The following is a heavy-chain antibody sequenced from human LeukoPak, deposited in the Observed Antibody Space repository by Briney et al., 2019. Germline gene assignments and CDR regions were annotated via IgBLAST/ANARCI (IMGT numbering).Heavy chain of an antibody. CDR1: GGSISSGGYY. J-gene: IGHJ6*02. Sequence: SETLSLTCTVSGGSISSGGYYWSWIRQHPGKGLEWIGYIYYSGSTYYNPYLKSRVTISVDTSKNQFSLKLSSVTAADTAVYYCARVGGTNHYYYGMDVWGQGTTVTVSS. CDR3: ARVGGTNHYYYGMDV. D-gene: IGHD1-26*01. CDR2: IYYSGST. V-gene: IGHV4-31*03.